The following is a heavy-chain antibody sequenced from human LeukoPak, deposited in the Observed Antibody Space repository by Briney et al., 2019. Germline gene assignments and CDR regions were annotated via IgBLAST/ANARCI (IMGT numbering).Heavy chain of an antibody. D-gene: IGHD4-17*01. CDR2: IKEDGSGK. Sequence: GRSLRLSCPVSGFSFSTYWMSWVRQAPGKGLEWVANIKEDGSGKYYLDSVKGRFTISRDNARNSLYLQMNSLRAEDTAVYYCARADHGDYGGGYMDVWGKGTTVTVSS. V-gene: IGHV3-7*01. CDR3: ARADHGDYGGGYMDV. J-gene: IGHJ6*03. CDR1: GFSFSTYW.